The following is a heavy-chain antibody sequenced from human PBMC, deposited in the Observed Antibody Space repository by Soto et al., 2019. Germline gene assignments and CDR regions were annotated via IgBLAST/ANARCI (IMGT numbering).Heavy chain of an antibody. V-gene: IGHV2-5*02. D-gene: IGHD3-3*01. J-gene: IGHJ4*02. Sequence: QITLKESGPTLVKPTQTLTLTCTFSGFSLTTSGVGVGWIRQPPGKALEWLALIFWDDDKRYSPSLKSRLTITKDTSKNQVVLTMTNMDPVDTATYYCASSSGYHIFDCWGQGTLVTVSS. CDR3: ASSSGYHIFDC. CDR1: GFSLTTSGVG. CDR2: IFWDDDK.